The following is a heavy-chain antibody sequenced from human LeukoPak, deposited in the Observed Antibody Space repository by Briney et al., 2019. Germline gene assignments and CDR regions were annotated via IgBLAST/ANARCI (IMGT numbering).Heavy chain of an antibody. D-gene: IGHD2-15*01. CDR1: GYSISIIYY. V-gene: IGHV4-38-2*02. J-gene: IGHJ3*02. CDR3: ARDYPTYCSGGSCYSDAFDI. Sequence: PSETLCLTCAVSGYSISIIYYWGWIRQPPGKGLEWIGRIYTSGSTNSTPSLKSRVTMSVDTSKNQFSLKLSSVTAADTAVYYCARDYPTYCSGGSCYSDAFDIWGHGTMVTVSS. CDR2: IYTSGST.